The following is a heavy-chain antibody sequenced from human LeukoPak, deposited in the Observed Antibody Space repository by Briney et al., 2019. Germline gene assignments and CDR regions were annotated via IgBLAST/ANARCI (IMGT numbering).Heavy chain of an antibody. V-gene: IGHV1-18*01. CDR1: GYTFTSYG. CDR3: ARDSGSDYYYYMDV. D-gene: IGHD7-27*01. CDR2: ISAYNGNT. Sequence: ASVKVSCKASGYTFTSYGISWVQQAPGQGLEWMGWISAYNGNTNYAQKLQGRVTMTTDTSTSTAYMELRSLRSDDTAVYYCARDSGSDYYYYMDVWGKGTTVTVSS. J-gene: IGHJ6*03.